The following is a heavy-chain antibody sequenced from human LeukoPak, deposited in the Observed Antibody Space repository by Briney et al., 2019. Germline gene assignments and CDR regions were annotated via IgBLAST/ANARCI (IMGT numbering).Heavy chain of an antibody. CDR2: ISSNGGST. V-gene: IGHV3-64*01. CDR3: ARRDTAMDDGDY. CDR1: GFTFSNYG. J-gene: IGHJ4*02. D-gene: IGHD5-18*01. Sequence: GGSLRLSCAASGFTFSNYGMHWVRQAPGKGLEYVSAISSNGGSTYYANSVKGRFTISRDNSKNTLYLQMGSLRAEDMAVYYCARRDTAMDDGDYWGQGTLVTVSS.